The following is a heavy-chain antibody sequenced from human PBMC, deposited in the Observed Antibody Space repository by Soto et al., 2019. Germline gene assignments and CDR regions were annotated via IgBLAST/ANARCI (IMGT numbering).Heavy chain of an antibody. CDR3: ARDQRAITMIVVVIGPADYGRDG. Sequence: PGGSLRLSCAASGFTFSSYAMHWVRQAPGKGLEWVAVISYDGSNKYYADSVKGRFIISRDNSKNTLYLQMNSLRAEDTAVYYCARDQRAITMIVVVIGPADYGRDGWGQGTTGTVAS. J-gene: IGHJ6*02. V-gene: IGHV3-30-3*01. CDR1: GFTFSSYA. CDR2: ISYDGSNK. D-gene: IGHD3-22*01.